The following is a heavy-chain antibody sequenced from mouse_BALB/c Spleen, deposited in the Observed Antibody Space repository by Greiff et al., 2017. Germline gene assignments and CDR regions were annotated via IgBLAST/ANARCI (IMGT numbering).Heavy chain of an antibody. CDR2: ISSGGST. J-gene: IGHJ2*01. Sequence: EVQRVESGGGLVKPGGSLKLSCAASGFTFSSYAMSWVRQTPEKRLEWVASISSGGSTYYPDTVKGRFTISRDNAKNTLYLQMSSLKSEDTAMYYCARHEEDYFDYWGQGTTLTVSS. CDR3: ARHEEDYFDY. CDR1: GFTFSSYA. V-gene: IGHV5-12-1*01.